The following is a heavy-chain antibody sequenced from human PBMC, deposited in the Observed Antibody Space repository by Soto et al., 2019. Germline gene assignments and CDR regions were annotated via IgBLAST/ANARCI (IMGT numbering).Heavy chain of an antibody. D-gene: IGHD3-22*01. V-gene: IGHV1-18*01. J-gene: IGHJ6*02. CDR3: ARGGRHDSSGYYLPFSGMDV. Sequence: QVQLVQSGAEVKKPGASVKVSCNASGYTFISYGISWVRQAPGQGLEWMGWISAYNGNTNYAQKLQGRVTMTTDTSTSTAYMELRSLRSDDTAVYYCARGGRHDSSGYYLPFSGMDVWGQGTTVTVSS. CDR2: ISAYNGNT. CDR1: GYTFISYG.